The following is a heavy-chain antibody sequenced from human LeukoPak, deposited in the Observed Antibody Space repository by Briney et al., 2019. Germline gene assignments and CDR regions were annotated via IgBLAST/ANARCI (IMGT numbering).Heavy chain of an antibody. V-gene: IGHV5-51*01. Sequence: GDSLNLSCMGSGYSFISYWMGWVRQMPGKCLGWMGIIYPGDSDTKYSPSFQGQVTISADKSISTAYLQWSSLKASDTAMYYCARHLSWFDPWGQGTLVTVSS. CDR3: ARHLSWFDP. J-gene: IGHJ5*02. CDR2: IYPGDSDT. CDR1: GYSFISYW.